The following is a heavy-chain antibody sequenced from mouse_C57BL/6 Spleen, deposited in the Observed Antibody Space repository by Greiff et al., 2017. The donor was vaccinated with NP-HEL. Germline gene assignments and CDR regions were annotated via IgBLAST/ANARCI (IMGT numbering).Heavy chain of an antibody. CDR2: IDPSDSYT. J-gene: IGHJ2*01. CDR1: GYTFTSYW. Sequence: QVQLQQPGAELVKPGASVKLSCKASGYTFTSYWMQWVKQRPGQGLEWIGEIDPSDSYTNYNQKFKGKATLTVDTSSSTAYMQLSSPTSEDSAVYYCARITTVVVDYWGQGTTLTVSS. D-gene: IGHD1-1*01. CDR3: ARITTVVVDY. V-gene: IGHV1-50*01.